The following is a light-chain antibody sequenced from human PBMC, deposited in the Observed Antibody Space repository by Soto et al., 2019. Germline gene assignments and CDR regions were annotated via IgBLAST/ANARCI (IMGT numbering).Light chain of an antibody. CDR3: QQYNNWRT. CDR2: GAS. V-gene: IGKV3-15*01. CDR1: QSVSSN. J-gene: IGKJ4*01. Sequence: MVMTQSPATLSVSPGERATLSCRASQSVSSNLAWYQQKPAQAPRLLIYGASTRATGIPARFSGSGSGTEFTLTISSLQSEDFAFYYCQQYNNWRTFGGGTKVYIK.